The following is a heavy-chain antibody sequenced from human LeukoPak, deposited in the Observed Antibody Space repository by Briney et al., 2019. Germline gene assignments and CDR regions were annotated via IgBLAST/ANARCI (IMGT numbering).Heavy chain of an antibody. J-gene: IGHJ4*02. D-gene: IGHD5-24*01. Sequence: ASVKVSCKASGYTFTSYEINWVRQATGQGLEWMGWMNPKSGNTGHAQKFQGRVTITRNTSISTAYMELSSLRSEDTAVYYCARGGRWLQSRLFDYWGQGTLVTVSS. CDR1: GYTFTSYE. V-gene: IGHV1-8*01. CDR3: ARGGRWLQSRLFDY. CDR2: MNPKSGNT.